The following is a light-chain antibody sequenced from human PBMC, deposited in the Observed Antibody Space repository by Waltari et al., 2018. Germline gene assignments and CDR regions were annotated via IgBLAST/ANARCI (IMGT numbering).Light chain of an antibody. J-gene: IGKJ1*01. CDR2: GVS. V-gene: IGKV3-20*01. CDR1: QSLNRD. CDR3: KHYLRLPVA. Sequence: EIVLTQSPDTLSLSPGERATLSCRASQSLNRDLAWYQQKPGQAPRLLIYGVSTRATGIPDRFSGSGSGADFSLTITRLEPEDFAVYYCKHYLRLPVAFGQGTKVDIK.